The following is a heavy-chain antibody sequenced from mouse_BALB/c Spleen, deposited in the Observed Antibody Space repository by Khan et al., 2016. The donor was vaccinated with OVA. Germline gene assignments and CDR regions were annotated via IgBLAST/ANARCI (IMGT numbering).Heavy chain of an antibody. Sequence: EVKLMESGGGLVQPGGSRKLSCAASGFTFSSFGMHWVRQAPEKGLEWVAYISSGSSTIYYADTVKGRFTISRDNPKNTLFLQMTSLRSEDTAMYYCARRKLTGDAMDYWGQGTSVTVSS. V-gene: IGHV5-17*02. D-gene: IGHD4-1*01. CDR3: ARRKLTGDAMDY. J-gene: IGHJ4*01. CDR1: GFTFSSFG. CDR2: ISSGSSTI.